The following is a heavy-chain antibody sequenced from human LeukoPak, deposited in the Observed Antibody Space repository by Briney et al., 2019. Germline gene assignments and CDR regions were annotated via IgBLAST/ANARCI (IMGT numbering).Heavy chain of an antibody. Sequence: GGSLRLSCAASGFTFSDYYMSWIRQAPGKGLEWFPYISSSGSTIYYADSVKGRFTISRDNAKNSLYLQMNSLRAEDTAVYYCARVHCSSTSCYRGHFDYWGQGTLVTVSS. V-gene: IGHV3-11*01. J-gene: IGHJ4*02. CDR1: GFTFSDYY. CDR2: ISSSGSTI. D-gene: IGHD2-2*02. CDR3: ARVHCSSTSCYRGHFDY.